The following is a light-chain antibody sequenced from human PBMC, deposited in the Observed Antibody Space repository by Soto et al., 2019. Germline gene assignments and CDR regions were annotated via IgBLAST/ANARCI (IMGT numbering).Light chain of an antibody. J-gene: IGKJ1*01. CDR1: QCVGGTF. V-gene: IGKV3-20*01. CDR2: GAS. Sequence: IVLTQSPGTLSLSPGEGATLSCRASQCVGGTFLALYQQKPGQAPRLLIYGASSRATGIPDRFSGSGSGTDFTLTISRLEPEDFAVYYCQQYGSSPTFGQGTKVDIK. CDR3: QQYGSSPT.